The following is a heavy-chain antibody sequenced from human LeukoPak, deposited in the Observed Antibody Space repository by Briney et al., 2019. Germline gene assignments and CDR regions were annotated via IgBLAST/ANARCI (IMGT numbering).Heavy chain of an antibody. CDR1: GFTFSDCY. Sequence: KPGGSLRLSCAASGFTFSDCYMTWIRQAPGKGLEWISYISSSDNNIYYADSVKGRFTIPRDNAKNSLYLQMNSLRVEDTAVYYCARDDTTIAARPDYWGQGTLVTVSS. D-gene: IGHD6-13*01. CDR3: ARDDTTIAARPDY. V-gene: IGHV3-11*04. CDR2: ISSSDNNI. J-gene: IGHJ4*02.